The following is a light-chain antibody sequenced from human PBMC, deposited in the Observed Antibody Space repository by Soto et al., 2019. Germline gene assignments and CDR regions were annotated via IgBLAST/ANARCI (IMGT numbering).Light chain of an antibody. CDR3: QVWDSSSDLGV. J-gene: IGLJ2*01. Sequence: SYELTQPTSVSVAPGKTARITCGGNNIGSKSVHRYQQKPGQAPVLVIYYDSDRPSGIPERFSGSNSGNTATLTISRVEAGDEADYYCQVWDSSSDLGVFGGGTKLTVL. CDR1: NIGSKS. CDR2: YDS. V-gene: IGLV3-21*04.